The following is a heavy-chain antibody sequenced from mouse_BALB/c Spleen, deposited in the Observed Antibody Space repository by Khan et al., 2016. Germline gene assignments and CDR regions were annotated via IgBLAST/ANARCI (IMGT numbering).Heavy chain of an antibody. CDR2: NNPGSGGT. Sequence: QVQLQQSGAELVRPGTSVKVSCKASGYAFTNYLIEWVKQRTGQGLEWIGVNNPGSGGTNYNEKFKGKAPLTADKSYSTANMQCSSLTSDDSAVDCCARYDGNNYAMDYWGQGTSVTVSS. D-gene: IGHD2-3*01. CDR1: GYAFTNYL. J-gene: IGHJ4*01. V-gene: IGHV1-54*01. CDR3: ARYDGNNYAMDY.